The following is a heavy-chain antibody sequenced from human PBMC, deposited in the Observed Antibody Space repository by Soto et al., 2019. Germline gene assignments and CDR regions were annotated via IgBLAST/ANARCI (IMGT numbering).Heavy chain of an antibody. CDR2: ISYDGSNK. J-gene: IGHJ3*02. CDR1: GFTFSSYG. Sequence: QVQLVESGGGVVQPGRSLRLSCAASGFTFSSYGMHWVRQAPGKGLEWVAVISYDGSNKYYADSVKGRFTISRDNSKNTLYLQMNSLRAEDTAVYYCAVLVGGPNGAFDIWGQGTMVTVSS. CDR3: AVLVGGPNGAFDI. D-gene: IGHD1-26*01. V-gene: IGHV3-30*03.